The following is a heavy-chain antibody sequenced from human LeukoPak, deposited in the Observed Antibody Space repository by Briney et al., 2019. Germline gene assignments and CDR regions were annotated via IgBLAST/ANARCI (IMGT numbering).Heavy chain of an antibody. CDR1: GFTFSNAW. CDR3: TAGTGRSDFDY. Sequence: GRSLRLSCAAAGFTFSNAWMSSVRQDPGGWLEWAGRIKRKGDDGTIDYAAPVKDRLSISRDDSKKTLYLQMKSLKSEDIAVYYCTAGTGRSDFDYWGQRTLVTVSS. D-gene: IGHD3/OR15-3a*01. CDR2: IKRKGDDGTI. V-gene: IGHV3-15*01. J-gene: IGHJ4*02.